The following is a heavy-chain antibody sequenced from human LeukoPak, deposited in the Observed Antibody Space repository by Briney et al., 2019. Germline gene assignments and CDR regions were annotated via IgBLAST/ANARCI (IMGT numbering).Heavy chain of an antibody. CDR2: INPDGNKK. CDR1: GFTFSNAY. V-gene: IGHV3-7*01. D-gene: IGHD5-18*01. Sequence: PGGSLRLSCAASGFTFSNAYMNWVRLAPGKGLEWVASINPDGNKKYSADSVKGRFTISRDNAENSLYLQMNSLRVEDTAFYYCARDLAYSRLDYWGQGMLVTVSS. CDR3: ARDLAYSRLDY. J-gene: IGHJ4*02.